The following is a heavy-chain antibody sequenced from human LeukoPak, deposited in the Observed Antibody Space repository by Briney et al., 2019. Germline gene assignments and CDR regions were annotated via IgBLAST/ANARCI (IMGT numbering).Heavy chain of an antibody. Sequence: ASVKVSCKTSEYPFTSYYIHWVRQAPGQELEWMGLINPSSGSTSYAQKFLGRVTMTRDTSTSTVHMDLSSLRSEDMAVYYCARPGSPAAGASDFHHWGQGTLVTVSS. J-gene: IGHJ1*01. CDR1: EYPFTSYY. D-gene: IGHD6-13*01. CDR2: INPSSGST. CDR3: ARPGSPAAGASDFHH. V-gene: IGHV1-46*01.